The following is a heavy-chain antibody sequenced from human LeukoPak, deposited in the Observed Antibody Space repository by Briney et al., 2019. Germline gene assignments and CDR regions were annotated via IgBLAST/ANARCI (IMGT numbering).Heavy chain of an antibody. CDR1: GFTFSTYS. Sequence: GGSLRLSCAASGFTFSTYSMSWVRQAPGKGLEWVSGISGRGASKYYADSVKGRFTISRDNSKNTLYLQMNSLRAEDTAVYYCAKGVVVAPDVTPFDYWGQGTLVTVSS. CDR3: AKGVVVAPDVTPFDY. CDR2: ISGRGASK. D-gene: IGHD2-2*01. J-gene: IGHJ4*02. V-gene: IGHV3-23*01.